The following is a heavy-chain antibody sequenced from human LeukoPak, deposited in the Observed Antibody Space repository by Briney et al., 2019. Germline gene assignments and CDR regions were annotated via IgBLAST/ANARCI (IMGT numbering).Heavy chain of an antibody. J-gene: IGHJ5*02. Sequence: ASVKVSCKASGYTFTSYYMHWVRQAPGQGLEWMGIINPSGGSTSYAQKFQGRVTMTRDTSTSTVYMELSSLRAEDTAVYYCAAKPESWDYGTAMVNPWGQGTLVTVSS. CDR3: AAKPESWDYGTAMVNP. CDR1: GYTFTSYY. V-gene: IGHV1-46*01. CDR2: INPSGGST. D-gene: IGHD5-18*01.